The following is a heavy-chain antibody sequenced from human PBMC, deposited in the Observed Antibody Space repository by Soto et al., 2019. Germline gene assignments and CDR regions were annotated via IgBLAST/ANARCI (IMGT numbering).Heavy chain of an antibody. J-gene: IGHJ6*02. CDR3: ARGTKYYYQGMDV. CDR2: IYDSGST. Sequence: PSETLSLTCTVSGDSINNYYWTWIRQPPGKGLEWIGYIYDSGSTIYNPSLKSRLTISVDTSKNQFSLKLKSVTAADTAVYYCARGTKYYYQGMDVWGQGTTVTVSS. V-gene: IGHV4-59*01. CDR1: GDSINNYY.